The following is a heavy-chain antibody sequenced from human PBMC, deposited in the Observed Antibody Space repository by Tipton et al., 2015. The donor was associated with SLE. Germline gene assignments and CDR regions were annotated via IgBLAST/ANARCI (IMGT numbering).Heavy chain of an antibody. CDR1: GGSISSYY. CDR2: IYYSGST. V-gene: IGHV4-59*08. CDR3: ARRLWAFDI. Sequence: TLSLTCTVSGGSISSYYWSWIRQPPGKGLEWIGYIYYSGSTNYNPSLKSRVTKSVDTSKNQFSLKLSSVTAADTAVYYCARRLWAFDIWGQGTMVTVSS. J-gene: IGHJ3*02. D-gene: IGHD2-21*01.